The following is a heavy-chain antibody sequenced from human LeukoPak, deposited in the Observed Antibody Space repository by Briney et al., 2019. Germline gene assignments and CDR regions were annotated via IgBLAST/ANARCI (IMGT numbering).Heavy chain of an antibody. J-gene: IGHJ4*02. CDR2: IYSGGST. D-gene: IGHD5-12*01. V-gene: IGHV3-53*01. CDR1: GFTVSSNY. Sequence: GGSLRLSCAASGFTVSSNYMSWVRQAPGKGLEWVSVIYSGGSTYYADSVKGRFTISRDTFKNTLYLQMNSLRAEDTAVYYCARNQYSGYDFDYWGQGTLVTVSS. CDR3: ARNQYSGYDFDY.